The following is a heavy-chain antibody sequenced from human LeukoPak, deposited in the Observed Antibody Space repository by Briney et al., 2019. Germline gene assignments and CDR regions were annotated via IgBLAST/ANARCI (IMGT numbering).Heavy chain of an antibody. CDR3: ARAPQLVGGDNWFDP. J-gene: IGHJ5*02. CDR1: GGTFSSYA. D-gene: IGHD6-13*01. Sequence: GASVKVSCKASGGTFSSYAISWVRQPPGQGLEWMGGIIPIFGTANYAQKFQGRVTITADESTSTAYMELSSLRSEDTAVYYCARAPQLVGGDNWFDPWGQGTLVTVSS. V-gene: IGHV1-69*13. CDR2: IIPIFGTA.